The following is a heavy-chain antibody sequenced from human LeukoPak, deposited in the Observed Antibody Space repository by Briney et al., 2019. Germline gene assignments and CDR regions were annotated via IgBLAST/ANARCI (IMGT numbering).Heavy chain of an antibody. D-gene: IGHD6-13*01. Sequence: GGSLRLSCAASGFTFSHAWMSWVRQAPGKGLEWVGHIKSRTDGGTTDYAAPVKGRFTISRDDSKNTLYLQMNNLQSEDTAVYYCTTVGSRWYVYWFDPWGQGTLVTVSS. CDR2: IKSRTDGGTT. CDR1: GFTFSHAW. J-gene: IGHJ5*02. V-gene: IGHV3-15*01. CDR3: TTVGSRWYVYWFDP.